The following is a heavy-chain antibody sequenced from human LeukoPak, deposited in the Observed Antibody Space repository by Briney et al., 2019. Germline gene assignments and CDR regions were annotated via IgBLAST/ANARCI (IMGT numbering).Heavy chain of an antibody. CDR2: ISGSGDST. CDR3: AKDDYHDSSTAC. D-gene: IGHD3-22*01. CDR1: GFTFSSYV. V-gene: IGHV3-23*01. J-gene: IGHJ4*02. Sequence: GGSLRLSCAASGFTFSSYVMSWVRQAPGKGLEWVSGISGSGDSTYYADSVKGRFTISRDNSKNTLNLQMNSLRAEDTAIYYCAKDDYHDSSTACWGQGTLVTVSS.